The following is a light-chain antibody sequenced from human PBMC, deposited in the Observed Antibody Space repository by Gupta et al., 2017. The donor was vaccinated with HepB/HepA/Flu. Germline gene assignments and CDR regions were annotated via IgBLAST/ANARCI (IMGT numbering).Light chain of an antibody. J-gene: IGLJ2*01. V-gene: IGLV2-23*02. CDR2: EVS. CDR3: CSYAGSSTLV. CDR1: SSDVGRYNL. Sequence: QSALTQPASLSGSHGQSITISCTGTSSDVGRYNLVCWYQQHPGKAPKLMIYEVSKRPSGGANRFSGSKSGNTASLTISGLQAEDEADYYCCSYAGSSTLVFGGGTKLTVL.